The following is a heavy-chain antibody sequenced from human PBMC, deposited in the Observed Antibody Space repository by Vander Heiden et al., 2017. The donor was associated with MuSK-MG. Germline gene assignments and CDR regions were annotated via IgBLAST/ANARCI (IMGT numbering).Heavy chain of an antibody. CDR2: ISWNSGSI. CDR3: AKDIRRYYYDSSGYLGY. V-gene: IGHV3-9*01. Sequence: EVQLVESGGGLVQPGRSLRLSCAASGFTFDDYAMHGVRQAPGKGLEWVSGISWNSGSIGYADSVKGRFTISRDNAKNSLYLQMNSLRAEDTALYYCAKDIRRYYYDSSGYLGYWGQGTLVTVSS. CDR1: GFTFDDYA. D-gene: IGHD3-22*01. J-gene: IGHJ4*02.